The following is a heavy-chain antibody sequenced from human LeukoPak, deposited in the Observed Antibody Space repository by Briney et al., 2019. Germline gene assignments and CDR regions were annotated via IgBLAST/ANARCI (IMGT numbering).Heavy chain of an antibody. V-gene: IGHV3-21*01. CDR3: AKGYDFWSGYQYFDY. CDR1: GFTFSSYS. CDR2: ISSSSSYI. Sequence: GGSLRLSCAASGFTFSSYSMNWVRQAPGKGLEWVSSISSSSSYIYYADSVKGRFTISRDNAKNSLYLQMNSLRAEDTAVYYCAKGYDFWSGYQYFDYWGQGTLVTVSS. D-gene: IGHD3-3*01. J-gene: IGHJ4*02.